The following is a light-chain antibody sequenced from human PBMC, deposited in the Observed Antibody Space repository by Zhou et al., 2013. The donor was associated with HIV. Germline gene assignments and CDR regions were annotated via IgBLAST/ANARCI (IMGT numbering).Light chain of an antibody. Sequence: QSVLTQPPSVSAAPGQKVVISCSGSFSNVGKNSVSWYQQFPGAAPRLVIYDNDKRPSGVPDRFSASKSDTSATLVITCLQTGDEAEYYCGTWESNLDHGVFGGGTTLTVL. CDR3: GTWESNLDHGV. J-gene: IGLJ2*01. CDR2: DND. V-gene: IGLV1-51*01. CDR1: FSNVGKNS.